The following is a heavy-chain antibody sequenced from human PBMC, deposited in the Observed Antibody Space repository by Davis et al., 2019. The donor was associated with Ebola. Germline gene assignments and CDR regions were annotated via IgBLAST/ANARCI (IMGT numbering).Heavy chain of an antibody. V-gene: IGHV1-69*04. J-gene: IGHJ6*02. CDR3: ARDEWLVLEGYGMDV. CDR1: GYTFTSYG. CDR2: IIPILGIA. Sequence: SVKVSCKASGYTFTSYGISWVRQAPGQGLEWMGRIIPILGIANYAQKFQGRVTITADKSTSTAYMELSSLRSEDTAVYYCARDEWLVLEGYGMDVWGQGTTVTVSS. D-gene: IGHD6-19*01.